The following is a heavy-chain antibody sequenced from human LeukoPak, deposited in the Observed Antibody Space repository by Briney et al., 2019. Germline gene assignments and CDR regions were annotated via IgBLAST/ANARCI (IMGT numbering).Heavy chain of an antibody. V-gene: IGHV4-59*01. CDR1: GGSINTYF. Sequence: SETLSLTCTVSGGSINTYFWSWVRQPPGKGLEWIGYIYYSGSTNYNPSLKSRVTISVDTSKNQFSLKLSSVTAADTAVYYCARGVTGGWYGDFQHWGQGTLVTVSS. CDR2: IYYSGST. J-gene: IGHJ1*01. D-gene: IGHD6-19*01. CDR3: ARGVTGGWYGDFQH.